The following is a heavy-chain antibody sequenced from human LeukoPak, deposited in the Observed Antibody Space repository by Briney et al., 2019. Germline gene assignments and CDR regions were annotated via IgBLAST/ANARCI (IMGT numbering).Heavy chain of an antibody. V-gene: IGHV4-34*01. CDR1: GGSFSGYS. CDR2: INHSGST. D-gene: IGHD6-19*01. CDR3: ARARRIAVAGPKRGFDY. J-gene: IGHJ4*02. Sequence: KPSETLSLTCAVYGGSFSGYSWSWIRQPPGKGLEWIGEINHSGSTNYNPSLKSRVTISVDTSKNQFSLKLSSVTAADTAVYYCARARRIAVAGPKRGFDYWGQGTLVTVSS.